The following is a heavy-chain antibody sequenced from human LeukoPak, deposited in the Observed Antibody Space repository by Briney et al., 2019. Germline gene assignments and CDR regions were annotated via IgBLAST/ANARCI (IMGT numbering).Heavy chain of an antibody. J-gene: IGHJ5*02. CDR3: ARHRSSWWWFDP. D-gene: IGHD2-15*01. V-gene: IGHV3-53*01. Sequence: GGSLRLSCAASGFTVSSNYMSWVRQAPGKGLEWVSVIYSGGSTYYADSVKGRFTISRDNSKNTLYLQMNSLRAEDTAVYYCARHRSSWWWFDPWGQGTLVTVSS. CDR1: GFTVSSNY. CDR2: IYSGGST.